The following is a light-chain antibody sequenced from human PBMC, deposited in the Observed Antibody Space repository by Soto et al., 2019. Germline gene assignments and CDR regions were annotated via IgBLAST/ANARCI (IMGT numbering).Light chain of an antibody. CDR2: GAS. CDR3: QQYNDWPGT. J-gene: IGKJ1*01. V-gene: IGKV3-15*01. Sequence: IVITQSPATLSVSPGERATLSCWASQSVSSNLAWYQQRPGQAPRILIYGASTRATGFPARFSGSGSGTEFTLTISSLQSEDFAVYYCQQYNDWPGTFGQGTKVDIK. CDR1: QSVSSN.